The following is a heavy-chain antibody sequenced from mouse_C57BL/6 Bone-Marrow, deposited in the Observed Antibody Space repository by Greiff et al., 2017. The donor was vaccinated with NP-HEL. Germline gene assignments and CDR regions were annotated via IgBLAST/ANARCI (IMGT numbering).Heavy chain of an antibody. V-gene: IGHV1-53*01. CDR3: AREGRWLRRGYWYVDV. D-gene: IGHD2-2*01. CDR1: GYTFTSYW. J-gene: IGHJ1*03. Sequence: QVQLQQPGTELVKPGTSVKLSCKSSGYTFTSYWMHWVKQRPGQGLEWIGNINPCNGGTNYNEKFKNKATLTVDKSSSTAYMQLSSLTSDDSAVYYCAREGRWLRRGYWYVDVWDTGTTVTVSS. CDR2: INPCNGGT.